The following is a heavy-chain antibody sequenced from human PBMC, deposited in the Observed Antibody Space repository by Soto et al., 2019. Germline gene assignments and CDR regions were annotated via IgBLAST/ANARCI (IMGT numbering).Heavy chain of an antibody. CDR1: GYTFTNSD. D-gene: IGHD5-18*01. CDR3: ARMESFGSLNWFDP. J-gene: IGHJ5*02. Sequence: ASVKVSCKASGYTFTNSDVSWVRQATGQGLEWMGWMNPGSGDAGYAQKFQGRVTMTRDISIASAYMELNSLTSEDTAIYYCARMESFGSLNWFDPWGQGTLVTVSS. V-gene: IGHV1-8*02. CDR2: MNPGSGDA.